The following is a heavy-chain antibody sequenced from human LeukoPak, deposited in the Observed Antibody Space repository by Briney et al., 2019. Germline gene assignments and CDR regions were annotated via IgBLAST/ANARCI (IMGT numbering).Heavy chain of an antibody. CDR2: IYHSGNT. Sequence: PSGTLSLTCAVSGGSISSGNWWSWVRQPPGQGLEWIGEIYHSGNTVYNPPLKSRVTISVDNSKNQFSLKLTSVTAADTAVYYCARNGDSASVVDWGQGTLVTVSS. V-gene: IGHV4-4*02. CDR1: GGSISSGNW. CDR3: ARNGDSASVVD. D-gene: IGHD4-17*01. J-gene: IGHJ4*02.